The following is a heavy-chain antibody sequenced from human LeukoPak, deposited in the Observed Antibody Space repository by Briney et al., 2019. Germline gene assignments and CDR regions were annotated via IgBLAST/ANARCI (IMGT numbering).Heavy chain of an antibody. Sequence: SETLSLTCTVSGGSISSYYWSWIRQPPGKGLEGFGYIYYSGSTNYNPSLKSRVTISVDKSKNQFSLKLSSVTAADTAVYYCARTDKGAFDYWGQGTLVTVSS. CDR1: GGSISSYY. CDR3: ARTDKGAFDY. J-gene: IGHJ4*02. V-gene: IGHV4-59*12. CDR2: IYYSGST. D-gene: IGHD2-21*02.